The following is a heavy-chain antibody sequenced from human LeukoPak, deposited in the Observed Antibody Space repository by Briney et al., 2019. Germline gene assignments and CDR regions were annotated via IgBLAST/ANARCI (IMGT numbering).Heavy chain of an antibody. V-gene: IGHV1-18*04. D-gene: IGHD3-10*01. CDR3: ARDLGMVRGVARGAGY. J-gene: IGHJ4*02. Sequence: GASVKVSCKASGYTFTSYYLFWLRQAPGQGLEWMGGIIPIFGTANYAQKLQGRVTMTTDTSTSTAYMELRSLRSDDTAVYYCARDLGMVRGVARGAGYWGQGTLVTVSS. CDR1: GYTFTSYY. CDR2: IIPIFGTA.